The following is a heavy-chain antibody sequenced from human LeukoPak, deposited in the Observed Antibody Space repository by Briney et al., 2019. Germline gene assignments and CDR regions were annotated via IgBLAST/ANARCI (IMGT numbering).Heavy chain of an antibody. V-gene: IGHV3-7*01. J-gene: IGHJ6*03. CDR2: INQDESEK. CDR3: ARLYYYASGYYYMDV. Sequence: GGSLRLSCAASGFTFSSYWMSWVRQAPGKGLEWVANINQDESEKYYVDSVKGRFTISRDNAKNSLYLQMNSLRAEDTAVYYCARLYYYASGYYYMDVWGKGTTVTVSS. D-gene: IGHD3-10*01. CDR1: GFTFSSYW.